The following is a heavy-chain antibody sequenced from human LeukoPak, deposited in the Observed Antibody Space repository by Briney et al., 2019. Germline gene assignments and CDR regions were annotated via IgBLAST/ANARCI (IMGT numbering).Heavy chain of an antibody. Sequence: GGSLRLSCAASGFTFDDYGMSWVRQVPGKGLEWVSGINWNGGRTGYADSVKGRFTISRDNAKNSLYLQMNSLRAEDTALYYCARDRGYGFGDAFDIWGQGTMVTVSS. CDR2: INWNGGRT. V-gene: IGHV3-20*04. CDR3: ARDRGYGFGDAFDI. D-gene: IGHD3-10*01. J-gene: IGHJ3*02. CDR1: GFTFDDYG.